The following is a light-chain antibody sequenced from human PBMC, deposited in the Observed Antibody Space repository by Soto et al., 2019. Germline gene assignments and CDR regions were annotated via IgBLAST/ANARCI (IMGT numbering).Light chain of an antibody. V-gene: IGKV1-5*01. CDR3: QQYNSYSWT. J-gene: IGKJ1*01. CDR2: DAS. CDR1: QSISSW. Sequence: QMTQSPSSLSASVGDRVTITCRASQSISSWLAWYQQKPGKAPKLLIYDASSLESGVPSRFSGSGSGTEFTLTISSLQPDDFATYYCQQYNSYSWTFGQGTKVDIK.